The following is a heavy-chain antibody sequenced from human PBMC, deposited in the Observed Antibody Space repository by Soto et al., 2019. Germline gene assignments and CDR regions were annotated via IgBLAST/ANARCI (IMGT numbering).Heavy chain of an antibody. Sequence: ASVKVSCKASGGTFSSYAISWVRQAPGQGLEWMGGIIPIFGTANYAQKFQGRVTITADESTSTAYMELSSLRSEDTAVYYCARDPFIVVVPAAPGARRNYYGMDVWGQGTTVTVS. V-gene: IGHV1-69*13. J-gene: IGHJ6*02. CDR1: GGTFSSYA. D-gene: IGHD2-2*01. CDR3: ARDPFIVVVPAAPGARRNYYGMDV. CDR2: IIPIFGTA.